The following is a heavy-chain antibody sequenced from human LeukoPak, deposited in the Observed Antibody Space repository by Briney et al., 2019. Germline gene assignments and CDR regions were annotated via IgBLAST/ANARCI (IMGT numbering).Heavy chain of an antibody. CDR2: ISSSSSYI. Sequence: GGSLRLSCAASGFTFSSYSMNWVRQAPGKGLEWVSSISSSSSYIYYADSVKGRFTISRDNAKNSLYLQMNSLRAEDTAVYYCARDFMIAAVFDYWGQGTLVIVSS. V-gene: IGHV3-21*01. CDR1: GFTFSSYS. CDR3: ARDFMIAAVFDY. D-gene: IGHD6-13*01. J-gene: IGHJ4*02.